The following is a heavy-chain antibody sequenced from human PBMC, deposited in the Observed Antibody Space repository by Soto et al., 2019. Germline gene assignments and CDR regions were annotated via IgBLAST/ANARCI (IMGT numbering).Heavy chain of an antibody. D-gene: IGHD3-22*01. V-gene: IGHV1-69*12. J-gene: IGHJ5*02. CDR3: AREGYYYDSSGYFLVFDP. CDR1: GGTFSSYA. CDR2: IIPIFGTA. Sequence: QVQLVQSGAEVKKPGSSVKVSCKASGGTFSSYAISWVRQAPGQGLEWMGGIIPIFGTANYAQKFQGRVTITADESTSTAYMELSSLRSEDTVVYYCAREGYYYDSSGYFLVFDPWGQGTLVTVSS.